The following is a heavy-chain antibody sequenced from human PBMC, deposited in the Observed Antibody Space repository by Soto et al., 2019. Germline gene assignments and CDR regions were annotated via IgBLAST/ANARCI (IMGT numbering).Heavy chain of an antibody. CDR1: GGSISSGGYS. CDR3: ARGGVVGARRGLYGMDV. CDR2: IYHSGST. J-gene: IGHJ6*02. Sequence: QLQLQESGSGLVKPSQTLSLTCAVSGGSISSGGYSWSWIRQPPGKGLEWIGYIYHSGSTYYNPSLKSRVTISVDRSKNQFSLKLSSVTAADTAVYYCARGGVVGARRGLYGMDVWGQGTTVTVSS. V-gene: IGHV4-30-2*01. D-gene: IGHD1-26*01.